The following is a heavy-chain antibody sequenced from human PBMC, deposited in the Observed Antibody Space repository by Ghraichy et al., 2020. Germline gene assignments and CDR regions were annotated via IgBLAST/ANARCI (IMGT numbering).Heavy chain of an antibody. Sequence: SETLSLTCTVSGGSISSYYWSWIRQPPGKGLEWIGYIYYSGSTNYNPSLKSRVTISVDTSKNQFSLKLSSVTAADTAMYYCARLVEWFDPWGQGTLVTVSS. CDR2: IYYSGST. J-gene: IGHJ5*02. CDR3: ARLVEWFDP. V-gene: IGHV4-59*01. CDR1: GGSISSYY.